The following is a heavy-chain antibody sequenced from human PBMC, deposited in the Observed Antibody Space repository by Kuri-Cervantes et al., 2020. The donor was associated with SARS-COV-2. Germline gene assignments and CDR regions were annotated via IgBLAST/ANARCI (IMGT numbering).Heavy chain of an antibody. V-gene: IGHV3-74*01. D-gene: IGHD1-1*01. CDR3: VRDGDHWNFDY. CDR2: INPDGSYT. Sequence: LSLTCAASGFTFSGHWIHWVRQAPGKGLVWVSRINPDGSYTNNADSVKGRYTLSRDNAKNMLFLPMNSLRADDTAVYYCVRDGDHWNFDYWGQGTLVTVSS. J-gene: IGHJ4*02. CDR1: GFTFSGHW.